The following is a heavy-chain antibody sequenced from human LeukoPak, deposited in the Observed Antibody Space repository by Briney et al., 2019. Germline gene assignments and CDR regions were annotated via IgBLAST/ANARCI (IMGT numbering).Heavy chain of an antibody. CDR3: ARDGGSSTTYDY. Sequence: GASVKVSCKASGYTFTSYAMHWVRQAPGQRLEWMGWINAGNGNTKYSQKFQGRVTITRDTSASTAYMELSSLRSEDTAVCYCARDGGSSTTYDYWGQGTLVTVSS. J-gene: IGHJ4*02. D-gene: IGHD6-13*01. CDR1: GYTFTSYA. V-gene: IGHV1-3*01. CDR2: INAGNGNT.